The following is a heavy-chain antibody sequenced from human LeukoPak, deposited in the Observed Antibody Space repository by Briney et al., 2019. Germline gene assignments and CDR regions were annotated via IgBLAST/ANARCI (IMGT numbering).Heavy chain of an antibody. J-gene: IGHJ4*02. Sequence: SETLSLTCTVSGGSISSGDYYWSWIRQPPGKGLEWIGYIYYSGSTYYNPSLKSRVTISVDTSKNQFSLKLSSVTAADTAVYYCARVHSSSWYYFDYWGQGTLVTASS. CDR2: IYYSGST. CDR3: ARVHSSSWYYFDY. CDR1: GGSISSGDYY. V-gene: IGHV4-30-4*08. D-gene: IGHD6-13*01.